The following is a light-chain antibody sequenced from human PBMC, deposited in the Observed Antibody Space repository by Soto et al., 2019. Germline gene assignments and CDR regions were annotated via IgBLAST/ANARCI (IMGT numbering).Light chain of an antibody. CDR1: QSISSW. CDR3: QHYNSYPIT. J-gene: IGKJ5*01. CDR2: KAS. Sequence: DIQMTQSPSTLSASVGDRVTITCRASQSISSWLAWYQQKPGKAPKLLIYKASTLESGVPSRFSGSGSGTEFTLTISSLQPDDFATYYCQHYNSYPITFGPGTRLDIK. V-gene: IGKV1-5*03.